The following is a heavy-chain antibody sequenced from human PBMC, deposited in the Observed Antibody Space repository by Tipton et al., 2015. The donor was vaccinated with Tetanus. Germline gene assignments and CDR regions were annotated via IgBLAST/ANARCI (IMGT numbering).Heavy chain of an antibody. V-gene: IGHV3-23*01. CDR3: ARGRERGRGPTGHRASDY. CDR2: IGDTEFVT. J-gene: IGHJ4*02. D-gene: IGHD2-21*01. Sequence: SLRLSCEASGFTFSTYPMHWVRQAPGKGLEWVSAIGDTEFVTYYADSLKGRFTISRDNSKNTLSLQMISLRAEDTAIYYCARGRERGRGPTGHRASDYWGQGPLVTVSS. CDR1: GFTFSTYP.